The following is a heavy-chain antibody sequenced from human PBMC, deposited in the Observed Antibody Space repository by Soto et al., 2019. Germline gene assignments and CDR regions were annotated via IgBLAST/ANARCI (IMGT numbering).Heavy chain of an antibody. CDR2: FDPEDGET. J-gene: IGHJ5*02. CDR1: GYTLTEVS. V-gene: IGHV1-24*01. D-gene: IGHD2-15*01. CDR3: ATGAYCSGGSCYSEFRYNWFDP. Sequence: ASVKVSCKGSGYTLTEVSMHWVRQAPGKGLEWMGGFDPEDGETIYAQKFQGRVTMTEDTSTDTAYMELSSLRSEDTAVYYCATGAYCSGGSCYSEFRYNWFDPWGQGTLVTVSS.